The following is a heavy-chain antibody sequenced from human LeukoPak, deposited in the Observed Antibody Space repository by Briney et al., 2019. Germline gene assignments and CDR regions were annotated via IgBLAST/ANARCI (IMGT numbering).Heavy chain of an antibody. V-gene: IGHV3-23*01. CDR1: GFTFSNYA. Sequence: GGSLRLSCAASGFTFSNYAMSWGRQAPGKGLELVSAFTGSGGTTYYPDSVKGRFTISRDNSKNTLYLQRNKLRAEVTVVYYCAKDPFFDYWGQGTLVTVSS. J-gene: IGHJ4*02. CDR3: AKDPFFDY. CDR2: FTGSGGTT.